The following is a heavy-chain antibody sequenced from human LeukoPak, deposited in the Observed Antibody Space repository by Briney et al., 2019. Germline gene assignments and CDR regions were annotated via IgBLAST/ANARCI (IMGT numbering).Heavy chain of an antibody. J-gene: IGHJ6*02. Sequence: ASVKVSCKASGYTFTSYDINWVRQATGQGLEWMGWMNPNSGNTGYAKKFQSRVTMTRNTSISTAYMELSSLRSEDTAVYYCARGDVIQFGELLHYYYGMDVWGQGTTVTVSS. V-gene: IGHV1-8*01. CDR2: MNPNSGNT. CDR3: ARGDVIQFGELLHYYYGMDV. D-gene: IGHD3-10*01. CDR1: GYTFTSYD.